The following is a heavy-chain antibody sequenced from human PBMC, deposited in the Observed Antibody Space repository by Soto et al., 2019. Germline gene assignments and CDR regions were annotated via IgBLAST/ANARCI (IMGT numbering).Heavy chain of an antibody. V-gene: IGHV4-59*08. CDR1: GGSISSYY. CDR3: ARHRPIYYGSGSYFYYYGMDV. Sequence: SETLSLTCTVSGGSISSYYWSWIRQPPGKGLEWIGYIYYSGSTNYNPSLKSRVTISVDTSKNQFSMKLSSVTAEDTAVYYCARHRPIYYGSGSYFYYYGMDVWGQGTTVTVSS. J-gene: IGHJ6*02. D-gene: IGHD3-10*01. CDR2: IYYSGST.